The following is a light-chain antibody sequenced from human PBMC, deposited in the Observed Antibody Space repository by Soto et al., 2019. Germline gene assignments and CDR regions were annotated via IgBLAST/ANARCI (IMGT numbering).Light chain of an antibody. V-gene: IGKV2-30*01. CDR1: QGLVYSDGNTF. CDR2: QVS. J-gene: IGKJ1*01. Sequence: DVVMTHSPLSLSVTLGQPASISCRSSQGLVYSDGNTFLNWFHQRPGQSPRRLIYQVSNRDSGVPDRFSGSGSGTDYTLTISRVEAEDVGIYYCVQGTHWPWTFGQGTKVEIK. CDR3: VQGTHWPWT.